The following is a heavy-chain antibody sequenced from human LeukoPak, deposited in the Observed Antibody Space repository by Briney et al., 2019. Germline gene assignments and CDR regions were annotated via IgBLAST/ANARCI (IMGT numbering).Heavy chain of an antibody. Sequence: SETLSLTCTVSGGSISNYYWSWIRQPPGKGLEWIGYIYYSGSTNYNPSLKSRVTISLDTSKNQFSLKLSSVTAADTAVYYCARDGGYYDSSGYYWSDAFDIWGQGTMVTVSS. CDR3: ARDGGYYDSSGYYWSDAFDI. V-gene: IGHV4-59*01. D-gene: IGHD3-22*01. CDR1: GGSISNYY. J-gene: IGHJ3*02. CDR2: IYYSGST.